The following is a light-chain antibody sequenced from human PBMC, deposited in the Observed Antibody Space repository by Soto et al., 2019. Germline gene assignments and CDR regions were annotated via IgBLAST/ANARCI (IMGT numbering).Light chain of an antibody. CDR3: QTWGTGIPYGV. CDR1: SGHSSYA. Sequence: QPVLTQSPSASASLGASVKLTCTLSSGHSSYAIAWHQQQPEKGPRYLMKLNSDGSHSKGDGIPDRFSGSSSGAERYLTISSLQSEDEADYYCQTWGTGIPYGVFGGGTQLTVL. V-gene: IGLV4-69*01. J-gene: IGLJ2*01. CDR2: LNSDGSH.